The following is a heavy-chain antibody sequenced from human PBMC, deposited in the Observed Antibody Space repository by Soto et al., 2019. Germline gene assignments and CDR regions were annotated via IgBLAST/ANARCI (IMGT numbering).Heavy chain of an antibody. Sequence: YSRWVGKFPGRGLEWIGCISSSGSTYYNPALNNRISLSLDTSQNQFSLKLLSVTAADTAIYYCASSGVTGIAIPSPWLDPRGQATLVTVPS. D-gene: IGHD2-21*02. J-gene: IGHJ5*02. CDR2: ISSSGST. CDR3: ASSGVTGIAIPSPWLDP. CDR1: Y. V-gene: IGHV4-31*02.